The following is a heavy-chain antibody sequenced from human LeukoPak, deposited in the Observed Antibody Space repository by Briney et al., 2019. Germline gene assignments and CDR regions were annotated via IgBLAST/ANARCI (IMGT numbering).Heavy chain of an antibody. CDR2: ISDSGYRT. V-gene: IGHV3-23*01. Sequence: PGGSLRLSCVASGFTFSSYAMSWVRQAPGKGLEWVSAISDSGYRTYYANSVKGRFTISRDNSKNTLFLQMNSLRAEDTAVYHCAKDLEMTVGVISYAMDVWGQGTTVTVSS. J-gene: IGHJ6*02. CDR3: AKDLEMTVGVISYAMDV. CDR1: GFTFSSYA. D-gene: IGHD3-22*01.